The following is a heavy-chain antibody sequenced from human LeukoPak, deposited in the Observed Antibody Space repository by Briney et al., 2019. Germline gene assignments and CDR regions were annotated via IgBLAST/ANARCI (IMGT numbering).Heavy chain of an antibody. CDR2: ISYDGSNK. Sequence: GGSLRLSCAASGFTFSSYGMQWVRQAPGKGLEWVALISYDGSNKYYADSVKGRFTISRDNSKNTLYLQMNSLRAEDTAVYYCAKDLRGYCSSTSCYGGPVPVDYWGQGTLVTVSS. D-gene: IGHD2-2*01. CDR3: AKDLRGYCSSTSCYGGPVPVDY. CDR1: GFTFSSYG. V-gene: IGHV3-30*18. J-gene: IGHJ4*02.